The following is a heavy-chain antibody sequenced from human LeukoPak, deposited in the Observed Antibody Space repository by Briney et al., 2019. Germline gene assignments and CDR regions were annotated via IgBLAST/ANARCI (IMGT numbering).Heavy chain of an antibody. D-gene: IGHD1-1*01. CDR2: ISGSGGST. Sequence: GGSLRLSCAASGFTFSSYEMNWVRQAPGKGLEWVSAISGSGGSTYYADSVKGRFTISRDNSKNTLYLQMNSLRAEDTAVYYCAKVGYSPPQSFDPWGQGTLVTVSS. CDR1: GFTFSSYE. J-gene: IGHJ5*02. CDR3: AKVGYSPPQSFDP. V-gene: IGHV3-23*01.